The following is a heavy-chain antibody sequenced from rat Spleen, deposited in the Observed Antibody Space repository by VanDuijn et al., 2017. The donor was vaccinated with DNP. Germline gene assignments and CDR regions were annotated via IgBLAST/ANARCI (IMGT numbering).Heavy chain of an antibody. V-gene: IGHV5-7*01. CDR3: TSPVPSGHYVMDA. CDR2: ISYDGVHA. Sequence: EVQLVESGGGLVQPGGSLKLSCAASGFTFSDFAMAWVRQSPKKGLEWIATISYDGVHAYYRGSVKGRFTISRDNAKNSLYLQMDSLRSEDTATYYCTSPVPSGHYVMDAWGQGTSVTVSS. J-gene: IGHJ4*01. D-gene: IGHD4-3*01. CDR1: GFTFSDFA.